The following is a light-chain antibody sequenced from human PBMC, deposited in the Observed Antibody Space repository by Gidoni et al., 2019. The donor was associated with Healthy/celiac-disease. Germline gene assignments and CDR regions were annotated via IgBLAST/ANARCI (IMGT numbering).Light chain of an antibody. CDR2: AAS. Sequence: DIQMTQSPSSLSESVGDRVTITCRASQSISSYLNWYQQKPGKAPKLLSYAASSLQSGVPSRFSGSGSGTDFTLTISSLQPEDFATYYCQQSYSTPTITFGQGTRLEIK. J-gene: IGKJ5*01. CDR1: QSISSY. V-gene: IGKV1-39*01. CDR3: QQSYSTPTIT.